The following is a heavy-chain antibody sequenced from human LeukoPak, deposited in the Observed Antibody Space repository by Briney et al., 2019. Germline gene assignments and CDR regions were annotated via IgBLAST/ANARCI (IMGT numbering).Heavy chain of an antibody. D-gene: IGHD3-22*01. CDR3: ARAGDYYAFDI. Sequence: GGSLRLSCAASGFTFSTYWMHWVRQAPGKGLVWVSRINSDGSSTNYADPVKGRFTISRDNAKNTLHLQMNSLRAEDTAVYYCARAGDYYAFDIWGQGTMVTVSS. V-gene: IGHV3-74*01. J-gene: IGHJ3*02. CDR2: INSDGSST. CDR1: GFTFSTYW.